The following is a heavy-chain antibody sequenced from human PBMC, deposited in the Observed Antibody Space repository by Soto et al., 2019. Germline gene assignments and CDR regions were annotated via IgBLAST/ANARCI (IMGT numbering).Heavy chain of an antibody. J-gene: IGHJ6*02. D-gene: IGHD5-18*01. CDR1: GFTFSSYW. V-gene: IGHV3-74*01. CDR2: INSDGSST. Sequence: GGSLRLSCAASGFTFSSYWMHWVRQAPGKGLVWVSRINSDGSSTSYADSVKGRFTISRDNAKNTLYLQMNSLRAEDTAVYYCARLTRWIQTRGGYYGMDVWGQGTTVTVSS. CDR3: ARLTRWIQTRGGYYGMDV.